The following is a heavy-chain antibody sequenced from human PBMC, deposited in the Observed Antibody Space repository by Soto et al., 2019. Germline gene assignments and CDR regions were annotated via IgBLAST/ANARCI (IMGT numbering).Heavy chain of an antibody. J-gene: IGHJ6*02. D-gene: IGHD5-18*01. CDR2: IYYSGST. CDR1: GGSISSSSYY. Sequence: SETPSLTCTVSGGSISSSSYYWGWIRQPPGKGLEWIGSIYYSGSTYYNPSLKSRVTISVDTSKNQFSLKLSSVTAADTAVYYCATVVREDTAMVRVGYYYYGMDVWGQGTTVTVSS. CDR3: ATVVREDTAMVRVGYYYYGMDV. V-gene: IGHV4-39*05.